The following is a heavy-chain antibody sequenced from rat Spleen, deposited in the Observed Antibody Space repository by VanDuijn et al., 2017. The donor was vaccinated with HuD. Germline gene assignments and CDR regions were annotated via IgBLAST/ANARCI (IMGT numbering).Heavy chain of an antibody. Sequence: QVQLKESGPGLVQPSQTLSLTCTVSGFSLFSYAVNWVRQPPGKGLEWMGGIWGDGSTVYNSALKSRLSINRDTSKSQVFLKMNSLQTEDIATYYCAREEYYGYTAFDYWGQGVMVTVSS. D-gene: IGHD1-9*01. CDR2: IWGDGST. CDR3: AREEYYGYTAFDY. CDR1: GFSLFSYA. J-gene: IGHJ2*01. V-gene: IGHV2-15*01.